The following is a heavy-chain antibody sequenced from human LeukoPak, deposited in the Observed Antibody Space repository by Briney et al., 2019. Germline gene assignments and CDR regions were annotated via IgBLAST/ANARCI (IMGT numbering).Heavy chain of an antibody. CDR1: GFTFSSYA. V-gene: IGHV3-21*01. D-gene: IGHD2-15*01. CDR2: ISSSSSYI. Sequence: GGSLRLSCAASGFTFSSYAMNWVRQAPGKGLEWVLSISSSSSYIYYADSVKGRFTISRDNAKNSLYLQVNSLRAEDTAVYYCARSGVVVDALERGVANWFDPWGQGTLVTVSS. J-gene: IGHJ5*02. CDR3: ARSGVVVDALERGVANWFDP.